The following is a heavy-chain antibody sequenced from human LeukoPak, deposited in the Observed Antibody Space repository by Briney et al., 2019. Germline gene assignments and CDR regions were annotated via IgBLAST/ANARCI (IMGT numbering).Heavy chain of an antibody. D-gene: IGHD4-23*01. CDR3: ARAGDHVTYGGVDI. J-gene: IGHJ3*02. CDR2: INHSGST. V-gene: IGHV4-34*01. Sequence: PSETLSLTCAVYGGSFSGYYWSWIRQPPGKGLEWIGEINHSGSTNYNPSLKSRVTISVDTSRNQFSLQLNSVTPEDTAVYYCARAGDHVTYGGVDIWGLGTMVTVSS. CDR1: GGSFSGYY.